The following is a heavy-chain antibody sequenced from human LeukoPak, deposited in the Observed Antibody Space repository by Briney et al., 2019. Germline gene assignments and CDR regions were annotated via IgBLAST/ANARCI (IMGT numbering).Heavy chain of an antibody. CDR1: GSSISSYY. V-gene: IGHV4-59*01. J-gene: IGHJ3*02. D-gene: IGHD1-1*01. CDR3: ARVRLSTGGFQLQRAALENAFDI. Sequence: SETLSLTCTGSGSSISSYYWSWIRQPPGKGLEWIGDIYYSGSTNYNPSLKSRVTISVDTSKNQFSLKLSSVTAADTAVYYCARVRLSTGGFQLQRAALENAFDIWGQGTMVTVSS. CDR2: IYYSGST.